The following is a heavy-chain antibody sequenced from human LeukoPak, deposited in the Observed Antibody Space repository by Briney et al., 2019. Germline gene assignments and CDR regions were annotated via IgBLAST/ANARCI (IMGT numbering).Heavy chain of an antibody. CDR1: GGSISSYY. D-gene: IGHD3-10*01. J-gene: IGHJ3*02. CDR3: ARGDGLWFGELLSAFDI. CDR2: IYYNGST. V-gene: IGHV4-59*01. Sequence: NPSETLSLTCTVSGGSISSYYWSWIRQPPGKGLEWIGYIYYNGSTNYNPSLKSRVTISVDTSKNQFSLKLSSVTAADTAVYYCARGDGLWFGELLSAFDIWGQGTMVTVSS.